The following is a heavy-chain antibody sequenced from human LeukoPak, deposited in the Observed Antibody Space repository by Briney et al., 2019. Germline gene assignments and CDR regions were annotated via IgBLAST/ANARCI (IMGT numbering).Heavy chain of an antibody. D-gene: IGHD2-2*02. J-gene: IGHJ6*03. CDR3: AISAARPYYYYMDV. CDR2: IYTSGST. V-gene: IGHV4-4*07. Sequence: PSETLSLTCTVSGGSISSYYWSWIRQPAGEGLEWIGRIYTSGSTNYNPSLKSRVTMSVDTSKNQFSLKLSSVTAADTAVYYCAISAARPYYYYMDVWGKGTTVTVSS. CDR1: GGSISSYY.